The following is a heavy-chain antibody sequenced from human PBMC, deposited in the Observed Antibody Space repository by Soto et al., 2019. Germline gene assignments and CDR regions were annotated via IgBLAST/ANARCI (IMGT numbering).Heavy chain of an antibody. CDR1: GFTFSSYA. Sequence: GGSLRLSCAASGFTFSSYAMHWVRQAPGKGLEWVAVISYDGSNKYYADSVKGRFTISRDNSKNTLYLQMNSLRAEDTAVYYCARDWGPDYDFWSGYPLDYYYGMDVWGQGTTVTVSS. J-gene: IGHJ6*02. D-gene: IGHD3-3*01. V-gene: IGHV3-30-3*01. CDR3: ARDWGPDYDFWSGYPLDYYYGMDV. CDR2: ISYDGSNK.